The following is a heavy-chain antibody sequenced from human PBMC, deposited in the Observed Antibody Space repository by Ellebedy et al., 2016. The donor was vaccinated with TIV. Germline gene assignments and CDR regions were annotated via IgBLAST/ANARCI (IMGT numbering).Heavy chain of an antibody. CDR2: ISGSDEST. D-gene: IGHD6-19*01. V-gene: IGHV3-23*01. CDR3: VRVMWPVPGPVDPFDY. J-gene: IGHJ4*02. CDR1: GFTFSSYG. Sequence: GESLKISCAASGFTFSSYGMSWVRQAPGKGLEWVSGISGSDESTHHADSVQGRFTISSDNSKNTLFLQLSSLRAEDTAVLYCVRVMWPVPGPVDPFDYWGQGTPVTVSS.